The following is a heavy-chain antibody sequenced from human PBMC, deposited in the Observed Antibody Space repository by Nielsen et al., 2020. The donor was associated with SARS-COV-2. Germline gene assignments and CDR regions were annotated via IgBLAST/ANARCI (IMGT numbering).Heavy chain of an antibody. CDR2: IIPIFGTA. D-gene: IGHD3-22*01. Sequence: WVRQAPGQGLEWMGGIIPIFGTANYAQKFQGRVTITADESTSTAYMELSSLRSEDTAVYYCARRDYDSSGYYYWFDPWGQGTLVTVLL. V-gene: IGHV1-69*01. J-gene: IGHJ5*02. CDR3: ARRDYDSSGYYYWFDP.